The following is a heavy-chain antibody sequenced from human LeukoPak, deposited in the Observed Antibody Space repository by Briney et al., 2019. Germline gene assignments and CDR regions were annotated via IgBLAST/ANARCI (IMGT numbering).Heavy chain of an antibody. Sequence: GGSLRLSCAASGFTFSRYGMHWVRQAPGKGLEWVSYIRSSSSTIYYADSVKGRFTISRDNAKNSLYLQMNSLRAEDTAVYYCARDGSGRVPEMSAPDYWGQGTLVTVSS. CDR1: GFTFSRYG. CDR2: IRSSSSTI. CDR3: ARDGSGRVPEMSAPDY. V-gene: IGHV3-48*01. J-gene: IGHJ4*02. D-gene: IGHD3-10*01.